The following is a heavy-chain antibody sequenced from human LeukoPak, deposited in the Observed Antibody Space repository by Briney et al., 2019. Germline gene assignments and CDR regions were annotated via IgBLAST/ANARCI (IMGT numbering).Heavy chain of an antibody. J-gene: IGHJ3*02. Sequence: PGGSLRLSCAASGFTFSSYAMSWVRQAPGKGLEWVSGISGSGGSTHYADSVKDRFTISRDNSKNTLYLQMNSLRAEDTAVYYYAKETVVVVAATPDAFDIWGQGTMVTVSS. CDR1: GFTFSSYA. D-gene: IGHD2-15*01. V-gene: IGHV3-23*01. CDR3: AKETVVVVAATPDAFDI. CDR2: ISGSGGST.